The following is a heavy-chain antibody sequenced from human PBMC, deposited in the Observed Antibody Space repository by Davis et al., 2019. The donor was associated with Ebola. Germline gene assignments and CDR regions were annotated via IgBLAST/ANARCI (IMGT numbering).Heavy chain of an antibody. Sequence: PSGSLCLSCSVSGFTSSDYVMPLVRHATRPGLDLVSGFHVLGGTTPYGDRVKGRLTISRDDSKNTVYLQMTSLTVDDTALYYCVKERRGSYAFDIWGQGTKVTVSS. CDR3: VKERRGSYAFDI. D-gene: IGHD1-26*01. CDR2: FHVLGGTT. J-gene: IGHJ3*02. V-gene: IGHV3-64D*06. CDR1: GFTSSDYV.